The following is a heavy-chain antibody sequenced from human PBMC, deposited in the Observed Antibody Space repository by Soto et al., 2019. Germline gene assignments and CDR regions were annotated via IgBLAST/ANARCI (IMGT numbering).Heavy chain of an antibody. CDR3: ARVFTVTTGYYMDV. CDR1: GYTFTSYD. J-gene: IGHJ6*03. CDR2: MNPNSGNT. D-gene: IGHD4-17*01. Sequence: ASVKVSCKASGYTFTSYDINWVRQATGQGLEWMGWMNPNSGNTGYAQKFQGRVTMTRNTSISTAYMELSSLRSEDTAVYYCARVFTVTTGYYMDVWGKGTTVTVSS. V-gene: IGHV1-8*01.